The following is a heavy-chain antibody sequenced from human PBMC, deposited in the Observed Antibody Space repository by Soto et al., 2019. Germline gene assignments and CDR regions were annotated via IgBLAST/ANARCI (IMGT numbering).Heavy chain of an antibody. J-gene: IGHJ4*02. D-gene: IGHD6-6*01. CDR2: IYYDGNT. Sequence: QLQLQESGPGLVKPSETLSLTCTVSGDSITSSSHYWGWIRQPPGKGLECIANIYYDGNTYYNPSLKSRVAISLDTSKNQFSLRLNSVTAADTAEYYCARSSIEPRVFMYPFDSWGQGTLVTVSS. CDR1: GDSITSSSHY. V-gene: IGHV4-39*01. CDR3: ARSSIEPRVFMYPFDS.